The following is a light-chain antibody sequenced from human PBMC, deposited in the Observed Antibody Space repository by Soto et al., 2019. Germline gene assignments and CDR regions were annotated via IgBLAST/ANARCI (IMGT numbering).Light chain of an antibody. J-gene: IGLJ2*01. Sequence: QSALTQPPSASGSPGQSVTLSCTGSSSDVGSYNFVSWYQQHPGKAPKLMIYEVSKRPTGVPDRFSGSKSGITASLTVDGLQAEDEAAYYCSSYSHQDNVVFGGGTKLAVL. V-gene: IGLV2-8*01. CDR2: EVS. CDR1: SSDVGSYNF. CDR3: SSYSHQDNVV.